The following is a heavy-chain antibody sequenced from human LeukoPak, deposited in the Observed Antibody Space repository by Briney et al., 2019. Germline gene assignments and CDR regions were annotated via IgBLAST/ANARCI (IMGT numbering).Heavy chain of an antibody. CDR3: AGSTVTRLAEYFQH. CDR2: IIPIFGTA. CDR1: GGTFSSYA. V-gene: IGHV1-69*13. D-gene: IGHD4-17*01. Sequence: GASVKVSCKASGGTFSSYAISWVRQAPGQGLEWMGGIIPIFGTANYAQKFQSRVTITAEESTSTAYMELSSLRSEDTAVYYCAGSTVTRLAEYFQHWGQGTLVTVSS. J-gene: IGHJ1*01.